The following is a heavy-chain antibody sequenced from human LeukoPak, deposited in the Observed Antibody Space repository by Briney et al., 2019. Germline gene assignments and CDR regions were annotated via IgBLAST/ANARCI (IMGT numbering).Heavy chain of an antibody. CDR1: GGSISSYF. CDR3: ARYGLIRGNDY. V-gene: IGHV4-59*01. D-gene: IGHD3-16*01. Sequence: SETLSLTCTVSGGSISSYFWSWIRQPPGKGPEWIGYIYNIGSTRYNPSLKSRVAISIDTSKNQFSLKLSSVTAADTAVYYCARYGLIRGNDYWGQGTLVTVSS. CDR2: IYNIGST. J-gene: IGHJ4*02.